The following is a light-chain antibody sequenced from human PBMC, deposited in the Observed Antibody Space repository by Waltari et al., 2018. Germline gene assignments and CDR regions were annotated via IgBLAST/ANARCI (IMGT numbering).Light chain of an antibody. CDR3: GTWDNSLRV. CDR2: ENN. J-gene: IGLJ3*02. CDR1: SSNIGNNS. Sequence: QSVLTQPPSVSAAPGQKVTISCSGSSSNIGNNSVSWYQQLPGTAPKLLIYENNKRPSGIPDRFSGSKSGTSATLGITGLQTGDEADYYCGTWDNSLRVFGGGTKLTVL. V-gene: IGLV1-51*02.